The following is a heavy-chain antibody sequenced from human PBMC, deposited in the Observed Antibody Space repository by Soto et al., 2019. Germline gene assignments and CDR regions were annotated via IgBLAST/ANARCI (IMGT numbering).Heavy chain of an antibody. D-gene: IGHD2-2*01. CDR1: GFTFSSYS. Sequence: EVQLVESGGGLVKPGGSLRLSCAASGFTFSSYSMNWVRQAPGKGLEWVSSISSSSSYIYYEDSVKGRFTISRDNAKNSLYLQMNSLRAEDTAVYYCARVMELIPCSSTSCKNNWFDPWGQGTLVTVSS. CDR2: ISSSSSYI. V-gene: IGHV3-21*01. J-gene: IGHJ5*02. CDR3: ARVMELIPCSSTSCKNNWFDP.